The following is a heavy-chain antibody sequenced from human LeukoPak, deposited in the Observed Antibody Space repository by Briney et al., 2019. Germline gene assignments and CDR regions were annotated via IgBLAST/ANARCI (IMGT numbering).Heavy chain of an antibody. CDR1: GFTFSSYW. J-gene: IGHJ4*02. Sequence: PGGSLRLSCAASGFTFSSYWMSWVRQAPGKGLEWVSVISYDGSNKYYADSVKGRFTISRDNSKNTLYLQMNSLRAEDTAVYYCAATPKALLWFGELLGYFDYWGQGTLVTVSS. V-gene: IGHV3-30*03. CDR2: ISYDGSNK. D-gene: IGHD3-10*01. CDR3: AATPKALLWFGELLGYFDY.